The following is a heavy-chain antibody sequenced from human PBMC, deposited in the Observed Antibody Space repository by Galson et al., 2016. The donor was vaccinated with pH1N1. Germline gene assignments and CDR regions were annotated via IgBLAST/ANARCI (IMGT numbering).Heavy chain of an antibody. J-gene: IGHJ3*02. V-gene: IGHV5-51*03. CDR2: VNPGGSTI. Sequence: GAEVKKPGESLKISCKASGYRFTSYWIAWVRQVPGKGLEWVGVVNPGGSTIRYGPPFQGQVTISSDKSTNTAYLQWISLKAADTATYYCARQYDFGDYRGNAFDIWGQGTMVIVSS. D-gene: IGHD4-17*01. CDR1: GYRFTSYW. CDR3: ARQYDFGDYRGNAFDI.